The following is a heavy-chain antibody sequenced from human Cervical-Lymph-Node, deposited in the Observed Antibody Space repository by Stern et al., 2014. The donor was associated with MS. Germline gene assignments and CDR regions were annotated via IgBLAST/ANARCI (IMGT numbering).Heavy chain of an antibody. V-gene: IGHV3-9*01. CDR3: AKGAHYYYGMDV. CDR2: ISWNSGRI. J-gene: IGHJ6*02. CDR1: GFTFDDYA. Sequence: QLVESGGGLVQPGRSLRVSCAASGFTFDDYAMHWVRQAPGKGLEWVSGISWNSGRIVYADSVKGRFTISRDNAKNSLYLQMNSLRAADTALYYCAKGAHYYYGMDVWGQGTTVTVSS.